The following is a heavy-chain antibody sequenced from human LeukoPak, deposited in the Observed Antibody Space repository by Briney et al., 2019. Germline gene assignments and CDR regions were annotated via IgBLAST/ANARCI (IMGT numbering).Heavy chain of an antibody. CDR2: INCNSGGT. D-gene: IGHD3-3*01. J-gene: IGHJ5*02. V-gene: IGHV1-2*02. CDR3: ARDLTIVGGVSVPRIRDH. CDR1: GYIFTGYY. Sequence: ASVKVSCKASGYIFTGYYMHWVRQAPGQGLEWMGWINCNSGGTNYPQKFQGRVSMTRDTSISTVYLEVSRLTSEDTAVYYCARDLTIVGGVSVPRIRDHWGQGTLVTVSS.